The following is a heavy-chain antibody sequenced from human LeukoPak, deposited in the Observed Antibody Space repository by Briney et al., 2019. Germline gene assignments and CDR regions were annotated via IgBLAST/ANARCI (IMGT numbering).Heavy chain of an antibody. D-gene: IGHD2-2*01. CDR2: ISSSSSTI. V-gene: IGHV3-48*01. CDR1: GFTFSSYS. J-gene: IGHJ4*02. Sequence: PGGSLRLSCAASGFTFSSYSMNWVRQAPGKGLEWVSYISSSSSTIYYADSVKGRFTISRDKAKNSLYLQMNSLRAEDTAVYYCAREIVVVPAALDYWGQGTLVTVSS. CDR3: AREIVVVPAALDY.